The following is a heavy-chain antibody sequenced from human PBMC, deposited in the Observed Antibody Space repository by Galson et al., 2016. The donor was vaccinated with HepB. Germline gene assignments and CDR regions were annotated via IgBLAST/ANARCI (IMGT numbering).Heavy chain of an antibody. J-gene: IGHJ4*02. Sequence: SETLSLTCSVSGDTVSTGSHHWSWIRQSPRTGLQWVGQTHHTGIASYNPSLQNRVTLSSDTSKNVFSLKLTSVTAEDTAVYYCAREGHSSGFCGDFDSWGRGTLVTVSS. CDR2: THHTGIA. CDR1: GDTVSTGSHH. V-gene: IGHV4-61*01. D-gene: IGHD3-22*01. CDR3: AREGHSSGFCGDFDS.